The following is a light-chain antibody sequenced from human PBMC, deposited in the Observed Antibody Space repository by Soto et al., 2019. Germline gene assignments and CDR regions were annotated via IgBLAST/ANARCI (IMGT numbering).Light chain of an antibody. J-gene: IGKJ3*01. CDR2: GAS. Sequence: EIVLTQSPGTLSLSPGERATLYCRASQSVGSNYLAWYQQKPGQAPRVLIYGASSRPTGIPDRFSGSGSGAAFTLTISRLEPEDFAVYYCQQYTTSPFTFGPGTKVDIK. V-gene: IGKV3-20*01. CDR3: QQYTTSPFT. CDR1: QSVGSNY.